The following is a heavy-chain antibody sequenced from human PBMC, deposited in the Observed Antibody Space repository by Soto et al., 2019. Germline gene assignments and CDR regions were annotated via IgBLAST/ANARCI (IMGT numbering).Heavy chain of an antibody. V-gene: IGHV1-69*01. CDR3: ARGGLRYFDWLFSYNWFNP. CDR2: IIPIFGTA. D-gene: IGHD3-9*01. Sequence: QVQLVQSGAEVKKPGSSVKVSCKASGGTFSSYAIGWVRQAPGQGLEWVGEIIPIFGTANYAQKFQDRVTITADESTSTAYMELSSLRSEDTAVYYCARGGLRYFDWLFSYNWFNPWGQGTLVTVSS. J-gene: IGHJ5*02. CDR1: GGTFSSYA.